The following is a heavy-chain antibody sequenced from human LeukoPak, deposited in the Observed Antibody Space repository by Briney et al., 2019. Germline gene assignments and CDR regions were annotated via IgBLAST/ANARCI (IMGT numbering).Heavy chain of an antibody. CDR2: IIPILGTA. D-gene: IGHD2-2*01. CDR3: ARDPGYCSSTSCYWKDYYYYGMDV. J-gene: IGHJ6*02. Sequence: GASVKVSCKASGYTFSTYAMNWVRQAPGQGLEWMGGIIPILGTANYAQKFQGRVTITADESTSTAYMELSSLRSEDTAVYYCARDPGYCSSTSCYWKDYYYYGMDVWGQGTTVTVSS. V-gene: IGHV1-69*13. CDR1: GYTFSTYA.